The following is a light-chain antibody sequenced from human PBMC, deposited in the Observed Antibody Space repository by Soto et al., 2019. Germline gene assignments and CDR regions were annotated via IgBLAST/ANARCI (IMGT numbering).Light chain of an antibody. CDR2: GAY. Sequence: EIVMTQSPATLSVSPGERATLSCRASQSVGTYLAWYQQKLGQAPRLLIYGAYTRAAGISPRFSGGGSGTEFPLTISSLQYGDFAVYYCQQYNDWPRTFGQGTKVGIK. CDR3: QQYNDWPRT. CDR1: QSVGTY. V-gene: IGKV3-15*01. J-gene: IGKJ1*01.